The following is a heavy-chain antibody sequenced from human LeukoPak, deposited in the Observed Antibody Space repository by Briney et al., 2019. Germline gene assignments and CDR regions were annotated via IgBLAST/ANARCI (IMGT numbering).Heavy chain of an antibody. CDR3: ARDVIGYSSSPYY. CDR2: ISSSSSTI. J-gene: IGHJ4*02. D-gene: IGHD6-13*01. CDR1: GFTFSDYY. Sequence: GGALRLSCAASGFTFSDYYMSWIRQAPGKGLEWVSYISSSSSTIYYADSVKGRFTISRDNAKNSLYLQMNRLRAEDTAVYYCARDVIGYSSSPYYWGQGTLVTVSS. V-gene: IGHV3-11*04.